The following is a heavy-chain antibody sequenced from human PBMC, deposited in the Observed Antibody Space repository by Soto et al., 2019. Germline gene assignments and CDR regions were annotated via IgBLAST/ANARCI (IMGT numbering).Heavy chain of an antibody. CDR1: GFTFRGYG. J-gene: IGHJ1*01. Sequence: VGSLRLSCAASGFTFRGYGMHWVLQSPGKGLEWVAGISYDGREKNYAESVKGRFTISRDNSKNTLFLQLDNLRTDDTAIYYCATVLAGSSGGRLDHWGVGTLVTVSS. CDR3: ATVLAGSSGGRLDH. V-gene: IGHV3-30*03. D-gene: IGHD1-26*01. CDR2: ISYDGREK.